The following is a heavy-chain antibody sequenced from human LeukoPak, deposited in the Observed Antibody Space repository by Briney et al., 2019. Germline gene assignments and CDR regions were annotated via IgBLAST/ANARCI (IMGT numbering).Heavy chain of an antibody. Sequence: GESLQISCKGSGYRFSNYWIVWVRQMPGKGLEWMAIIYPDDSDTRYSPSFQGQVTISADKSISTAYLQWSSLKASDTAMYYCAIAGDSTTNCYRCFNYWGQGTLVTVSS. CDR2: IYPDDSDT. D-gene: IGHD2-2*01. CDR1: GYRFSNYW. V-gene: IGHV5-51*01. J-gene: IGHJ4*02. CDR3: AIAGDSTTNCYRCFNY.